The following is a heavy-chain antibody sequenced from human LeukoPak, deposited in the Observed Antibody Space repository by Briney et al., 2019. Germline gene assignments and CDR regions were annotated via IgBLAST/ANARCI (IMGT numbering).Heavy chain of an antibody. V-gene: IGHV3-23*01. J-gene: IGHJ4*02. Sequence: GGSLRLSCAASGFIFSNYAMSWVRQAPARGLEWVSSLRGDGETFYADSVKGRFTPSRDDSRNTVYLQLNNLRVEDTAVYYCAKASWVSSADAVLWGQGTLVTVSS. D-gene: IGHD3-16*01. CDR2: LRGDGET. CDR3: AKASWVSSADAVL. CDR1: GFIFSNYA.